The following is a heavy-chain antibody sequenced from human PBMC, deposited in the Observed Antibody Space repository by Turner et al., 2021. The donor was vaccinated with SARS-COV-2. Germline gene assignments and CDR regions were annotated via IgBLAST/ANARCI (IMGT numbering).Heavy chain of an antibody. J-gene: IGHJ6*02. CDR3: AKDMLGNYYYYGMDV. V-gene: IGHV3-9*01. CDR2: ISWNSGSI. CDR1: GFTFDDFA. D-gene: IGHD1-26*01. Sequence: EVQLVESVGGLVQPGRSLRLSCAASGFTFDDFAMHWVRQAPGKGLEWVSGISWNSGSIGYAHAVKGRFTISRDNAKNSLYLQMNSLRAEDTALYDCAKDMLGNYYYYGMDVWGQGTTVTVSS.